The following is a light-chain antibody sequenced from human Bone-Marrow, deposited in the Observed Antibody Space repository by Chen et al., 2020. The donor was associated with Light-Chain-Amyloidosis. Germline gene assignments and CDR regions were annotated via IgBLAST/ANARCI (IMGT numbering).Light chain of an antibody. V-gene: IGLV3-21*02. CDR1: NIGSTS. Sequence: SYVLTQPSSVSVDPGQTATIACGGNNIGSTSVHWYQQTPGQAPLLVVYDDSDRPSGIPERLSGSNSGNTATRTISRVEAGDEADYYCQVWDRSSDRPVFGGGTKLTVL. CDR3: QVWDRSSDRPV. J-gene: IGLJ3*02. CDR2: DDS.